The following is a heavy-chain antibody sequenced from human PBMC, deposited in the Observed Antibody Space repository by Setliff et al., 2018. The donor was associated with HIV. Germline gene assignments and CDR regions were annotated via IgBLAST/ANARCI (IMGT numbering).Heavy chain of an antibody. CDR1: GYSFPTYW. CDR2: IYPDESDS. J-gene: IGHJ4*02. CDR3: ARVDMGYYYDSSGYSHFDH. V-gene: IGHV5-51*01. D-gene: IGHD3-22*01. Sequence: PGASLKISCKGSGYSFPTYWIAWVRQMPGKGLEWMGVIYPDESDSRYSPSFRGQVTISADKSINTAYLQWSSLKASDTAMYYCARVDMGYYYDSSGYSHFDHWGQGTLVTVSS.